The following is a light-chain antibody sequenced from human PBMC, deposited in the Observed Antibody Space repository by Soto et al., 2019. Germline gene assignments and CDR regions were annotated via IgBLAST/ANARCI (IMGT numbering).Light chain of an antibody. CDR2: DNS. CDR3: QSYDTSLRGHI. CDR1: SSNIGAGYD. V-gene: IGLV1-40*01. J-gene: IGLJ1*01. Sequence: QSVLTQPPSVSGARGQRVTFSCTGSSSNIGAGYDVHWYQQVPGTAPKLLIYDNSNRPSGVPDRFSASKSGTSASLAITGLQAEDEVDYYCQSYDTSLRGHIFGAGTKVTVL.